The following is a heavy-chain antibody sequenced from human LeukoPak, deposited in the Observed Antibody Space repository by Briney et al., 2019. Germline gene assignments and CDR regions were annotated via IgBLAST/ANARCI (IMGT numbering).Heavy chain of an antibody. CDR2: IYYTGTT. CDR1: GGSISSGGFY. J-gene: IGHJ4*02. CDR3: ANSGYDRVKFDN. D-gene: IGHD5-12*01. Sequence: PSETLSLTCTVSGGSISSGGFYWSWIRQHPGKGLEWIAYIYYTGTTYYNPSPKSRVTISVDMSKNQFSLKLSSVTAADTAVYYCANSGYDRVKFDNWGQGTLVTVSS. V-gene: IGHV4-31*03.